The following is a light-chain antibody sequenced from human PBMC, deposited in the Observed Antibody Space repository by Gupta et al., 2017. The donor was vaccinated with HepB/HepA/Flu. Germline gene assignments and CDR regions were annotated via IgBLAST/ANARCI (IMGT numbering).Light chain of an antibody. CDR3: QQYYSTPPS. CDR1: QSVLYSSKNKNY. Sequence: DIVMTQSPDSLAVSLGERATINCKSSQSVLYSSKNKNYLAWYQQKPGQPPKLLICWASTRESGVPGRFSGSGSGTDFTLTISSRQAEDVAVYYCQQYYSTPPSFGQGTKLEIK. CDR2: WAS. V-gene: IGKV4-1*01. J-gene: IGKJ2*03.